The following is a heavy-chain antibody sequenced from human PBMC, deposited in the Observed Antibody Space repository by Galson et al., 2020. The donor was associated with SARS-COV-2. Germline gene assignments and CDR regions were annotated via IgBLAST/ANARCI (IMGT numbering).Heavy chain of an antibody. CDR2: INHSGST. D-gene: IGHD2-15*01. J-gene: IGHJ4*02. CDR3: ARGGGVHCSGGSCWGY. CDR1: GGSFSGYY. Sequence: SETLSLTCAVYGGSFSGYYWSWIRQPPGKGLEWIGEINHSGSTNYNPSLKSRVTISVDTSKNQFSLKLSSVTAADTAVYYCARGGGVHCSGGSCWGYWGQGTLVTVSS. V-gene: IGHV4-34*01.